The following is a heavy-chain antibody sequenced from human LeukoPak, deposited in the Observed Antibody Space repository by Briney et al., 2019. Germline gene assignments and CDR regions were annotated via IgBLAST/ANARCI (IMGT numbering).Heavy chain of an antibody. CDR2: ISGGGGDT. CDR3: AKGAYYYGSGSYCFDH. D-gene: IGHD3-10*01. J-gene: IGHJ5*02. CDR1: GFTFSSYT. Sequence: GGSLRLSCAASGFTFSSYTMTWVRQPPGKGLEWVSSISGGGGDTYYADSVKGRFTISRDNSKNTLFLQMNSLRAEDTAVYYCAKGAYYYGSGSYCFDHWGQGTLVTVSS. V-gene: IGHV3-23*01.